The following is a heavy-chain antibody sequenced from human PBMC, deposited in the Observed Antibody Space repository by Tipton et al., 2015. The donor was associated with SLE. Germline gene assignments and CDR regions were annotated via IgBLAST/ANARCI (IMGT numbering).Heavy chain of an antibody. CDR1: GGSFSGYY. D-gene: IGHD6-19*01. CDR2: INHSGRT. J-gene: IGHJ4*02. Sequence: TLSLTCAVYGGSFSGYYWSWIRQPPGKGLEWIGEINHSGRTYYNPSLKSRVTISVDTSKNQFSLKVSSVTAADTAVYYCARQWQLLVRGYFDYWGQGTLVTVSS. V-gene: IGHV4-34*01. CDR3: ARQWQLLVRGYFDY.